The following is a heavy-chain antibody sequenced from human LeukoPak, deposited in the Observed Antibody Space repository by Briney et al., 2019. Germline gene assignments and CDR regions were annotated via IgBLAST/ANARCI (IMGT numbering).Heavy chain of an antibody. D-gene: IGHD2-21*01. J-gene: IGHJ4*02. CDR3: ARDGDGSFARRANYFDY. CDR1: GYMFTSSY. V-gene: IGHV1-46*01. CDR2: INPSGGST. Sequence: ASVKVSCKASGYMFTSSYMHWVRQAPGQGLEWMGIINPSGGSTSYAQKFQGRVTMTRDTSTSTVYMELSSLRSEDTAVYYCARDGDGSFARRANYFDYWGQGTLVTVSS.